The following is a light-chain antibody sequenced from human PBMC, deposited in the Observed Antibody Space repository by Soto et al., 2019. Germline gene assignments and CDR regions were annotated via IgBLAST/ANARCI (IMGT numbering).Light chain of an antibody. CDR2: EAT. CDR1: QGLKF. J-gene: IGKJ5*01. V-gene: IGKV1-12*01. CDR3: QQANSFPIT. Sequence: DIQMTQSPSSVSASVGDTVTITCRASQGLKFLAWYQQKPGKAPRLLIYEATNLQSGVPPRFSGSGSGTDFTLTISSLQPEDFATYFCQQANSFPITVGQGTRREIK.